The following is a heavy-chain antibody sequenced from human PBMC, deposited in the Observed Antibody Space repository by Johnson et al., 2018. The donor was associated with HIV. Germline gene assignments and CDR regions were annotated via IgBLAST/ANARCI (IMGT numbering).Heavy chain of an antibody. J-gene: IGHJ3*02. CDR1: GFTFDDYA. CDR3: AIIPPHYYDSSGLSYSRTRHAFDI. Sequence: VQLVESGGGVVQPGRSLRLSCAASGFTFDDYAMHWVRQAPGKGLEWVSGISWNSCSTYYANSVKGRFTISRDNAKNSLYLQMNSLRAEDTALYYCAIIPPHYYDSSGLSYSRTRHAFDIWGQGTMVTVSS. V-gene: IGHV3-9*01. CDR2: ISWNSCST. D-gene: IGHD3-22*01.